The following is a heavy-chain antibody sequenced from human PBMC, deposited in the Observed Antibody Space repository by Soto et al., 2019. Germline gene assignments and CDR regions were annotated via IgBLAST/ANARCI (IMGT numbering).Heavy chain of an antibody. D-gene: IGHD2-2*02. J-gene: IGHJ6*02. CDR3: ARGLHYMDGMDV. CDR1: GGSISSGGYY. CDR2: IYYSGST. V-gene: IGHV4-31*03. Sequence: SETLSLTCTVSGGSISSGGYYWSWIRQHPGKGLEWIGYIYYSGSTYYNPSLKSRVTISVDTSKNQFSLKLSSVTAADTAVYYGARGLHYMDGMDVWGQGTTVTASS.